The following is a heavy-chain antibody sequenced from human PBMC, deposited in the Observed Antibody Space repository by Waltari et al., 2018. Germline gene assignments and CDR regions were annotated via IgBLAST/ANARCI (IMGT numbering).Heavy chain of an antibody. CDR1: GFMVSSHG. J-gene: IGHJ6*02. CDR3: ARDRSFWSGYHAMDV. V-gene: IGHV3-33*01. D-gene: IGHD3-3*01. CDR2: IWYDGSAT. Sequence: QVQVVGSGGGMVQPGASLRLSCEPAGFMVSSHGVHWVRQAPGRGLEGVGVIWYDGSATFYADSVRGRFTISRDNAKNTLYLQMNTLTAEDAGMYYCARDRSFWSGYHAMDVWGQGTSVTVSS.